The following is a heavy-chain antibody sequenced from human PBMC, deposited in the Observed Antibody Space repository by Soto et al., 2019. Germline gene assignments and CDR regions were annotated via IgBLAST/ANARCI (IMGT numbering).Heavy chain of an antibody. J-gene: IGHJ6*02. CDR3: AREFVSSGPYYYYYGMDV. Sequence: ASVKVSCKASGGTFSSYAISWVRQAPGQGLEWMGGIIPIFGTANYAQKFQGRVTITADESTSTAYMELSSLRSEDTAVYYCAREFVSSGPYYYYYGMDVWGQGTTVTVSS. CDR2: IIPIFGTA. V-gene: IGHV1-69*13. D-gene: IGHD3-22*01. CDR1: GGTFSSYA.